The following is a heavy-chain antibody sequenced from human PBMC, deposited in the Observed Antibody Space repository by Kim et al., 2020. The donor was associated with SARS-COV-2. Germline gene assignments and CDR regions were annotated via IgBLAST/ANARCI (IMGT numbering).Heavy chain of an antibody. J-gene: IGHJ6*02. Sequence: SETLSLTCTVSGGSISSSSYYWGWIRQPPGKGLEWIGSIYYSGSTYYNPSLKSRVTISVDTSKNQFSLKLSPVTAADTDVYYCARDPVITMIVVAQGYYYGIDVWGQGTTVTVSS. CDR3: ARDPVITMIVVAQGYYYGIDV. CDR2: IYYSGST. D-gene: IGHD3-22*01. CDR1: GGSISSSSYY. V-gene: IGHV4-39*02.